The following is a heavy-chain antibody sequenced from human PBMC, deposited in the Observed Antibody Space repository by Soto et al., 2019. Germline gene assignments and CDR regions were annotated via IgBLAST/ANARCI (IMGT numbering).Heavy chain of an antibody. CDR1: GGSISVYY. V-gene: IGHV4-59*01. CDR3: ARGVGSSPPRY. J-gene: IGHJ4*02. D-gene: IGHD3-9*01. CDR2: IYDSGRP. Sequence: ASETPSLTCTISGGSISVYYWGWVRQSPGQGLEWIGYIYDSGRPYYNPSLQTRVTISADTSKNQFSLKLTYATAADTDVYFCARGVGSSPPRYWGRGTLVTVS.